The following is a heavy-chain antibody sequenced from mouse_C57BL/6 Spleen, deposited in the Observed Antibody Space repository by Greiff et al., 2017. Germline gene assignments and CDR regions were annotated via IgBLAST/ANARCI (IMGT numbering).Heavy chain of an antibody. Sequence: VQLQQSGAELVKPGASVKLSCPASGFNIQDYYMHWVKQRTEQGLEWIGRIDPEGGETKYAPKFQGKATITADTSSNTAYLQLICLTSEDTAVYYGASPWGNYVGFAYWGQGTLVTVSA. CDR1: GFNIQDYY. CDR2: IDPEGGET. V-gene: IGHV14-2*01. J-gene: IGHJ3*01. CDR3: ASPWGNYVGFAY. D-gene: IGHD2-1*01.